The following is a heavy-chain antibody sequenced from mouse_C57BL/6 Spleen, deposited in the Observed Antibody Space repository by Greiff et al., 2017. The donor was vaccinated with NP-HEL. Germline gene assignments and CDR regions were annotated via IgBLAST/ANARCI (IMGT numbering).Heavy chain of an antibody. CDR1: GYAFSSYW. D-gene: IGHD1-1*01. J-gene: IGHJ2*01. CDR3: ARDYSSSFYYFDY. CDR2: IYPGDGDT. Sequence: QVQLQQSGAELVKPGASVKISCKASGYAFSSYWMNWVKQRPGKGLEWIGQIYPGDGDTNYNGKFKGKATLTADKSSSTAYMQLSSLTSEDSAVYFCARDYSSSFYYFDYWGQGTTLTVSS. V-gene: IGHV1-80*01.